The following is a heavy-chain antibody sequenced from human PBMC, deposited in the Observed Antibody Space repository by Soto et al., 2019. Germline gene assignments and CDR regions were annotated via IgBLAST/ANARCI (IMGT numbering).Heavy chain of an antibody. CDR1: GGTFSSYT. D-gene: IGHD3-9*01. CDR2: IIPILGIA. V-gene: IGHV1-69*02. Sequence: SVKVSCKASGGTFSSYTISWVRQAPGQGLEWMGRIIPILGIANYAQKFQGRVTITADKSTSTAYMELSSLRSEDTAVYYCERGGYYDILTGYLGYMDVWGKGTTVTVSS. J-gene: IGHJ6*03. CDR3: ERGGYYDILTGYLGYMDV.